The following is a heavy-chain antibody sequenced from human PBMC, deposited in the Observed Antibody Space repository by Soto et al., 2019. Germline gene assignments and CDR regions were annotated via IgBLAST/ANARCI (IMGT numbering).Heavy chain of an antibody. CDR3: ARAVRTWNDVRHYYMDV. D-gene: IGHD1-1*01. CDR1: GYTFTNYD. V-gene: IGHV1-8*01. J-gene: IGHJ6*03. Sequence: ASVKVSCKASGYTFTNYDINWVRQATGQGLEWMGWMNPYTGNTGYAQTFQGRVTMTRNTSINTAYLELSSLRSEDTAVYLCARAVRTWNDVRHYYMDVWGKGTTVTVSS. CDR2: MNPYTGNT.